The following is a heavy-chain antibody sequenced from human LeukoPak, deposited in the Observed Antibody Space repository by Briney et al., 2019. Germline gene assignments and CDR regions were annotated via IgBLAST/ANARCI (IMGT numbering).Heavy chain of an antibody. Sequence: GASVKVSCKASGHTFTGYYLHWVRQAPGQGLEWMAWINSNTGDTRYAQNFQGRVTITADESTSTAYMELSSLRSEDTAVYYCARSGTTFRFAYWFDPWGQGTLVTVSS. D-gene: IGHD1-7*01. CDR1: GHTFTGYY. V-gene: IGHV1-2*02. J-gene: IGHJ5*02. CDR2: INSNTGDT. CDR3: ARSGTTFRFAYWFDP.